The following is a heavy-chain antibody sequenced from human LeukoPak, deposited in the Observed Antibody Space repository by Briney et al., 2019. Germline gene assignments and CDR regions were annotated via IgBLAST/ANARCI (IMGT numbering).Heavy chain of an antibody. CDR1: GFTFSSYS. D-gene: IGHD3-10*01. CDR3: ARDHYYGSGSPGY. CDR2: ISSSSSTI. V-gene: IGHV3-48*04. Sequence: GGSLRLSCAASGFTFSSYSMNWVRQAPGKGLEWVSYISSSSSTIYYADSVKGRFTISRDNAKNTLYLQMNSLRAEDTAVYYCARDHYYGSGSPGYWGRGTLVTVSS. J-gene: IGHJ4*02.